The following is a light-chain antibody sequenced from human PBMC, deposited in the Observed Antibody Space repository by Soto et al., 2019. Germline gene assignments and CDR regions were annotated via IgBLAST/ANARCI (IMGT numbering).Light chain of an antibody. CDR3: QQSYSTPGT. CDR1: QSISSY. J-gene: IGKJ1*01. V-gene: IGKV1-39*01. Sequence: DIHMTQSPSSLSASVLDIGTVTVRASQSISSYLNWYQQKPGKAPKLLIYAASSLQSGVPSRFSGSGSGTDFTLTISSLQPEDFATYYCQQSYSTPGTFGQGTKVDIK. CDR2: AAS.